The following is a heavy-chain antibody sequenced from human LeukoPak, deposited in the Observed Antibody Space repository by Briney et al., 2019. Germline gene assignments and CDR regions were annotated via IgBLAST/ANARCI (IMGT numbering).Heavy chain of an antibody. CDR3: ARGYGSGSYYNVDY. V-gene: IGHV3-33*01. CDR2: IWYDGSNK. D-gene: IGHD3-10*01. Sequence: PGRSLRLSCAASGFTFSSYGMHWVRQAPGKGLEWVAVIWYDGSNKYYADSVKGRFTISRDNSKNTLYLQMNSLRAEDTAVYYCARGYGSGSYYNVDYWGQGTLVTVSS. J-gene: IGHJ4*02. CDR1: GFTFSSYG.